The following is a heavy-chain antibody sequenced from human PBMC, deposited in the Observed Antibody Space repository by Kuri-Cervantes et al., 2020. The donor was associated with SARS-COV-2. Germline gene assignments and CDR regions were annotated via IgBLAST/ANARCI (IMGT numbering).Heavy chain of an antibody. CDR2: ISYDGSNK. Sequence: GESLKISCAVSGFTFTSHAMHWVRQAPGKGLEWVALISYDGSNKFYADSVKGRFTISRDNSKNTLYLQMNSLRAEDTAVYYCVGHLLLIDAFDIWGQGTMVTVSS. J-gene: IGHJ3*02. V-gene: IGHV3-30*03. CDR3: VGHLLLIDAFDI. CDR1: GFTFTSHA.